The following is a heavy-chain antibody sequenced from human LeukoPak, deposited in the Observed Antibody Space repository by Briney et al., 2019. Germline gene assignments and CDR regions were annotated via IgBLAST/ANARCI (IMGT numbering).Heavy chain of an antibody. D-gene: IGHD2-2*01. CDR1: GFTFSSYS. CDR2: ISRSSSSI. V-gene: IGHV3-48*01. Sequence: GGSLRLSCAASGFTFSSYSMNWVRQAPGKGLEWVSYISRSSSSIYYEDSVKGRFTIARDNAKNTLYLQMNSLRAEDTAVYYCAKGSNVVVPQSYWGQGTLVTVSS. CDR3: AKGSNVVVPQSY. J-gene: IGHJ4*02.